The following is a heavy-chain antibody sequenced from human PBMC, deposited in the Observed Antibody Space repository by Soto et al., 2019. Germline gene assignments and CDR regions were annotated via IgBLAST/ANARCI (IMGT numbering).Heavy chain of an antibody. V-gene: IGHV3-23*01. D-gene: IGHD1-7*01. CDR2: SSGGSS. Sequence: RRLSCEGSGFSFDTYVMNWVRQAPGKGLEWVSASSGGSSYYADSVKGRFTISRDNSRSALYLQMNSLRAEDTAVYYCSGGSDNWHYRGSQYGWGRGTTVTVSS. CDR1: GFSFDTYV. J-gene: IGHJ6*02. CDR3: SGGSDNWHYRGSQYG.